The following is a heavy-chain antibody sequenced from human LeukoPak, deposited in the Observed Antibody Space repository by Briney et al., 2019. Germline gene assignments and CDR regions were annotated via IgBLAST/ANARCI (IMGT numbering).Heavy chain of an antibody. Sequence: PGGSLRLSCAASGFTLSSYAMSWVRQAPGKGLEWVSYISSSGSTIYYADSVKGRFTISRDNSKNTLYLQMNSLRAEDTAVYYCAKVTYGSGTYGAFDYWGQGTLVTVCS. CDR2: ISSSGSTI. CDR3: AKVTYGSGTYGAFDY. J-gene: IGHJ4*02. CDR1: GFTLSSYA. D-gene: IGHD3-10*01. V-gene: IGHV3-23*01.